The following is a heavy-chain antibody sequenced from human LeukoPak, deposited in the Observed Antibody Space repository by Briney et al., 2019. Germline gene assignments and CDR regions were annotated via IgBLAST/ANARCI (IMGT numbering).Heavy chain of an antibody. Sequence: PGGSLRLSCVASVLTFHDYAMHRVRQTPGKGLEWVSLISPDGGSTFYADSVRGRFSISRENSKNSLNLQMNSLRTEDTAMYYCAKESGKFDYWGQGTLVAVSS. J-gene: IGHJ4*02. CDR3: AKESGKFDY. V-gene: IGHV3-43*02. CDR2: ISPDGGST. CDR1: VLTFHDYA.